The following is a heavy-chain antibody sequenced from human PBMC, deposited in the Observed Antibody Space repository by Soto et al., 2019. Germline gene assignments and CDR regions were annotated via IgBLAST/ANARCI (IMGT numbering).Heavy chain of an antibody. CDR2: IIPTYGTQ. Sequence: QVQLVQSGAEVKKPGSSVKVSCKPSGGTFSAYAISWVRQAPGQGLEWMGGIIPTYGTQKYGQKFQGRVRVTADEFRATAYMELSSLRSEDTAVYSCVGGVTSTTAGAFWGQGTHVTVSS. CDR3: VGGVTSTTAGAF. V-gene: IGHV1-69*01. CDR1: GGTFSAYA. J-gene: IGHJ4*02. D-gene: IGHD1-20*01.